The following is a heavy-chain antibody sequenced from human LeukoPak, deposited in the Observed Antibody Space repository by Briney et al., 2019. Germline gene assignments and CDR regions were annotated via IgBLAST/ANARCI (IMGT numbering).Heavy chain of an antibody. V-gene: IGHV3-7*01. CDR1: GFTFSSYW. D-gene: IGHD5-18*01. CDR3: ARDLAYSRLDY. Sequence: GGSLRLSCAASGFTFSSYWMSWVRQAPGKGLEWVANIKQDGSEKYYVDSVKGRFTISRDNAKNSLYLQMNSLRVEDTAFYYCARDLAYSRLDYWGQGMLVTVSS. CDR2: IKQDGSEK. J-gene: IGHJ4*02.